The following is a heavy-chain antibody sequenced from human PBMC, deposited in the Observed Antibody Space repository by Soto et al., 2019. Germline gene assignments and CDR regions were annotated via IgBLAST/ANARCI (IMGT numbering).Heavy chain of an antibody. CDR1: GDSISGRPYL. Sequence: QVQLQESGPGLVMPSETLSLTCTVSGDSISGRPYLWGWIRQPPGKRLEWIGSIFYDGYTLFPPSLKSLATISVVTSKNQCSLKLTSGAAADTSIYFCARLQAAVPHYWGQGILVTVSS. D-gene: IGHD6-13*01. J-gene: IGHJ4*02. V-gene: IGHV4-39*01. CDR2: IFYDGYT. CDR3: ARLQAAVPHY.